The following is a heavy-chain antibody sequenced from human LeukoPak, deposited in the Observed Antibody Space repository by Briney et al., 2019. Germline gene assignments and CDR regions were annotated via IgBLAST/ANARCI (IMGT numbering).Heavy chain of an antibody. V-gene: IGHV3-64*01. Sequence: GGSLRLSCAASGFSFNTYAMHWVRQAPGRGLEYVSAINYNGDSTYYANSVEGRFIISRDNSMKTLFLQMGSLRAEDTAVYYCARDSGGDAYNDYFDSWGQGTLVTVSS. CDR1: GFSFNTYA. J-gene: IGHJ4*02. CDR3: ARDSGGDAYNDYFDS. D-gene: IGHD5-24*01. CDR2: INYNGDST.